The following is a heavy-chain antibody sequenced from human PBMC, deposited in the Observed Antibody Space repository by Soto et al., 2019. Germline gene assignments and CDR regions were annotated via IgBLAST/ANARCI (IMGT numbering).Heavy chain of an antibody. D-gene: IGHD6-13*01. CDR2: TYYRTKWYN. CDR1: GDSVSSNSAA. Sequence: KQSQTLSLTCAISGDSVSSNSAAWNWIRQSPSRGLEWLGRTYYRTKWYNDYAVSVKSRITINPDTSKNQFSLQLNSVTPEDTAVYYCARKKGNSSPIIHFDYWGQGTLVTVSS. V-gene: IGHV6-1*01. CDR3: ARKKGNSSPIIHFDY. J-gene: IGHJ4*02.